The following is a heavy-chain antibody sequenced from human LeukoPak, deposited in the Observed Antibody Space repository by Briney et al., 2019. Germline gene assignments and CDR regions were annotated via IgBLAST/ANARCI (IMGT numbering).Heavy chain of an antibody. CDR1: GGSISSYY. D-gene: IGHD6-13*01. CDR2: IYYSGST. Sequence: SETLSLTCTVSGGSISSYYWSWIRQPPGKGLEWIGYIYYSGSTNYNPSLKSRVTISVDTSKNQFSLKLSSVSAADTAVYYCARGFTSSAAGRYYFDYWGQGTLVTVSS. V-gene: IGHV4-59*01. CDR3: ARGFTSSAAGRYYFDY. J-gene: IGHJ4*02.